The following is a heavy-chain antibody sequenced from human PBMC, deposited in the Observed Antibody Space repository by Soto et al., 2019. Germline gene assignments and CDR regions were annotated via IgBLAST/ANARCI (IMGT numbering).Heavy chain of an antibody. Sequence: GGSLRLSCAASGVTVSSYYMSWVRQAPGKGLEWVSVIYSAGSADFADSVKGRFTISRDNSKNTLYLQMSSLRAEDTAVYYCARMPSSRYHYFDYWGQGTLVTVSS. D-gene: IGHD6-13*01. CDR3: ARMPSSRYHYFDY. V-gene: IGHV3-66*01. J-gene: IGHJ4*02. CDR1: GVTVSSYY. CDR2: IYSAGSA.